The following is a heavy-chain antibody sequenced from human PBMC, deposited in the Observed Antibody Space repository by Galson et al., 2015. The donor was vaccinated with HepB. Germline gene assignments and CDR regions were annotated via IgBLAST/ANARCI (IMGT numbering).Heavy chain of an antibody. J-gene: IGHJ4*02. CDR3: AKDTAYSGSYGEGY. Sequence: SLRLSSAASGFTFSSYGMHWVRQAPGKGLEWVAFIRYDGSNKYYADSVKGRFTISRDNSKNTLYLQMNSLRAEDTAVYYCAKDTAYSGSYGEGYWGQGTLVTVSS. D-gene: IGHD1-26*01. CDR2: IRYDGSNK. CDR1: GFTFSSYG. V-gene: IGHV3-30*02.